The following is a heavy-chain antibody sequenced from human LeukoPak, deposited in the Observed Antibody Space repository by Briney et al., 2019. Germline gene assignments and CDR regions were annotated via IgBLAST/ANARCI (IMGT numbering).Heavy chain of an antibody. CDR3: ASQGAAAGTEHDY. Sequence: KTSETLSLTCAVYGGSFRGYYWSWIRQPPGKGLEWIGEINHSGSTNYNPSLKSRVTISVGTSKNQFSLKLSSVTAADTAVYYCASQGAAAGTEHDYWGQGTLVTVSS. CDR1: GGSFRGYY. D-gene: IGHD6-13*01. J-gene: IGHJ4*02. CDR2: INHSGST. V-gene: IGHV4-34*01.